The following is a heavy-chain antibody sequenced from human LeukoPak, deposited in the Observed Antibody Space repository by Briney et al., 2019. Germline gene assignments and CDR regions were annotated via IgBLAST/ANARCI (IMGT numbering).Heavy chain of an antibody. CDR1: GGSMRHSY. CDR2: VYDNGSS. D-gene: IGHD3-3*01. J-gene: IGHJ4*02. Sequence: PSETLSLTCSVSGGSMRHSYWTWIRQTPEKGLEWIGYVYDNGSSNSRSSLRSRVSMSVDTSKNEFSLKLSSVTAADTAVYFCARGSRYKPDFFDDWGLGTPVTVSS. V-gene: IGHV4-59*01. CDR3: ARGSRYKPDFFDD.